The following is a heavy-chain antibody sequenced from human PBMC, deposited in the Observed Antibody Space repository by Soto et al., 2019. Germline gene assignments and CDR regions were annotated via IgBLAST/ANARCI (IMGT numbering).Heavy chain of an antibody. Sequence: PSETLSLTCTVSGDSISKPDYYWSWIRQPPGKGLEWIGCVYYRGSIYYNPSFESRITISVDTSKNQFSLNLTSVTAADSAVYFCARVTFTPNWFDSWGQGILVTVSS. CDR1: GDSISKPDYY. D-gene: IGHD3-3*02. CDR2: VYYRGSI. CDR3: ARVTFTPNWFDS. J-gene: IGHJ5*01. V-gene: IGHV4-30-4*01.